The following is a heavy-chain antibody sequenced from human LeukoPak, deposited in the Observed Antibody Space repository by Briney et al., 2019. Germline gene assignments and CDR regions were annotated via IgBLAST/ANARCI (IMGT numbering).Heavy chain of an antibody. V-gene: IGHV4-39*07. J-gene: IGHJ4*02. CDR1: GGSISSNSYY. D-gene: IGHD6-19*01. CDR3: ARDYGGWYYFDY. CDR2: IYYSGRT. Sequence: PSETLSLTCTVSGGSISSNSYYWGWIRQPPGKGLEWIGSIYYSGRTYYNPSLKSRVTMSVDTFNNQFSLQLSSVTAADTALYYCARDYGGWYYFDYWGQGTLVTVSS.